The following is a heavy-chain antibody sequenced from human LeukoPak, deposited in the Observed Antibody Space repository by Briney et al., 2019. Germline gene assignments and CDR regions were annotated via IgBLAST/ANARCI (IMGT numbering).Heavy chain of an antibody. D-gene: IGHD3-10*01. V-gene: IGHV3-9*01. CDR3: TKDITPGGADV. CDR1: GLTLDRYA. Sequence: PGGSLRLSCVASGLTLDRYAMHWVRQGPGKGLEWVAGFSLDTDRIDYADSVRGRFTVSKDDAKKTLYLQMNKLRTEDTALYYCTKDITPGGADVWGQGTTVTVSS. J-gene: IGHJ6*02. CDR2: FSLDTDRI.